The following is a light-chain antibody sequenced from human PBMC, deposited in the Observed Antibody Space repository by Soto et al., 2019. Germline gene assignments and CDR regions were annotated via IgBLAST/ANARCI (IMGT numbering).Light chain of an antibody. CDR3: HQYNYWPT. V-gene: IGKV3D-15*01. CDR2: DAS. CDR1: QSVSSY. Sequence: EIVMTQSPATLSVSPGERATLSCRASQSVSSYLAWYQQKPGQAPRLLIYDASNRATGIPARFSGSGSGTEFTLTISSLQSEDFAVYYCHQYNYWPTFGQGTKVDIK. J-gene: IGKJ1*01.